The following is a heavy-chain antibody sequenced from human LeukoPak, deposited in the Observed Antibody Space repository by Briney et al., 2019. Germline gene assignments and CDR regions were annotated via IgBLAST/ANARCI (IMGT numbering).Heavy chain of an antibody. CDR1: GGSFSGYY. D-gene: IGHD6-13*01. CDR2: INHSGST. Sequence: SETPSLTCAVYGGSFSGYYWSWIRQPPGKGLEWIGEINHSGSTNYNPSLKSRVTISVDTSKNQFSLKLSSVTAADTAVYYCARGGRSSSWYVYNWFDPWGQGTLVTVSS. J-gene: IGHJ5*02. V-gene: IGHV4-34*01. CDR3: ARGGRSSSWYVYNWFDP.